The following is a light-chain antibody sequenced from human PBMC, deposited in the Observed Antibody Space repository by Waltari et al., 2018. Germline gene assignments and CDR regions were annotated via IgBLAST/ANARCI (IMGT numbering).Light chain of an antibody. V-gene: IGLV4-69*01. Sequence: QLVLTQSPSASASLGAPIKLTCTLSSGHSSNVIAWLQQQPEKGPRYLMKVNSDGSHTRGNEIPAALAGSGSVAVRYRTRSSLRSGDESDGYGQSGVHGTGVFGGGTEQTVL. J-gene: IGLJ3*02. CDR3: QSGVHGTGV. CDR2: VNSDGSH. CDR1: SGHSSNV.